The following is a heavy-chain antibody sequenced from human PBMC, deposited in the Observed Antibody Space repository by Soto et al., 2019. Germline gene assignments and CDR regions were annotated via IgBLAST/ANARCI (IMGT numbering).Heavy chain of an antibody. CDR1: GFTVSSNY. Sequence: EVQLVESGGGLVQPGGSLRLSCAASGFTVSSNYMSWVRQAPGKGLEWVSVIYSGGSTYYADSVKGRFTISRDNSKNTLYLQMNSLRAEDTAVYYCARAPRVGDLVIGFDYWGQGTLVTVSS. J-gene: IGHJ4*02. V-gene: IGHV3-66*01. D-gene: IGHD3-9*01. CDR3: ARAPRVGDLVIGFDY. CDR2: IYSGGST.